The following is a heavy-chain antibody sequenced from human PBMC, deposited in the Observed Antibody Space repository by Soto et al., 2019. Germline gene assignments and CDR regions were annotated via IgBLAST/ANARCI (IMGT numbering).Heavy chain of an antibody. CDR3: ARHTSGWHYYDY. CDR2: ISGSSRYT. D-gene: IGHD6-19*01. J-gene: IGHJ4*02. CDR1: GFNFSDHY. V-gene: IGHV3-11*06. Sequence: GGSLRLSCGASGFNFSDHYMNWIRQAPGKGLEWVSYISGSSRYTNFADSVKGRFTISRDNAKNSLSLQMNSLRAEDTAVYYCARHTSGWHYYDYWGQGTPVTVSS.